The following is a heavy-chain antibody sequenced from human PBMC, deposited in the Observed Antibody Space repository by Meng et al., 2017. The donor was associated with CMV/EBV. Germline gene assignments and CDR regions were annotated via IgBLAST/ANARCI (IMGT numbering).Heavy chain of an antibody. CDR3: ARVVKWELGYYFDY. D-gene: IGHD1-26*01. Sequence: ASVKVSCKASGGTFSSYAISWVRQATGQGLEWMGWMNPHSGNTGYAQKIQGRVTMTRNTSISTAYMELSSLRSEDTAVYYCARVVKWELGYYFDYWGQGSLVTVSS. J-gene: IGHJ4*02. CDR2: MNPHSGNT. CDR1: GGTFSSYA. V-gene: IGHV1-8*02.